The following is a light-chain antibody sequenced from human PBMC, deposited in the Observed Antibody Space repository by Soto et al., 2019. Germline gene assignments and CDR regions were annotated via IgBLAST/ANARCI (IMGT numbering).Light chain of an antibody. J-gene: IGKJ4*01. CDR1: LSVSTS. CDR3: QQRSKWPLT. V-gene: IGKV3-11*01. CDR2: DAA. Sequence: EIVLTQSPVTLSLSPGERATLSCRASLSVSTSLDWYQQKPGQSPRLLIYDAAHGATGIPVRFSGGGSGTDFTLTISSLEPEDSAVYYCQQRSKWPLTFGGGTKVEIK.